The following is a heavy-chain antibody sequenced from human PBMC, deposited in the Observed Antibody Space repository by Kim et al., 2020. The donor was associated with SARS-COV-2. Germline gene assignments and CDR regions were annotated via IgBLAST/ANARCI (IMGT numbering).Heavy chain of an antibody. D-gene: IGHD1-20*01. CDR3: ARDSNWNNYDS. Sequence: NYADAGTGRFTISQDNAKNTGDLQMNSRRAEDTAVYYCARDSNWNNYDSWGQGTLVTVSS. J-gene: IGHJ4*02. V-gene: IGHV3-74*01.